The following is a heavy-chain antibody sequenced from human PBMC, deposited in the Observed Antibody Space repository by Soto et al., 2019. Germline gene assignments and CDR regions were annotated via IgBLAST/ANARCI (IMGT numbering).Heavy chain of an antibody. D-gene: IGHD6-6*01. CDR1: GGSISISSYY. CDR3: ARHLKQLDAYYYYGMDV. J-gene: IGHJ6*02. Sequence: SETLSLTCTVSGGSISISSYYWCWIRHPPGKGLEWIGSIYYSGSTYYNPSLKSRVTISVDTSKNQFSLKLSSVTAADTAVYYCARHLKQLDAYYYYGMDVWGQGTTVTVSS. CDR2: IYYSGST. V-gene: IGHV4-39*01.